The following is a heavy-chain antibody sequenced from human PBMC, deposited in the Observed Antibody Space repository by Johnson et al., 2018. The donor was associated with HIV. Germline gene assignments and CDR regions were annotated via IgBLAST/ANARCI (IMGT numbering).Heavy chain of an antibody. J-gene: IGHJ3*01. CDR1: GFTFSSYG. D-gene: IGHD6-19*01. CDR2: ISWNSGSI. Sequence: VQLVESGGGVVQPGRSLRVSCAASGFTFSSYGMHWVRQAPGKGLEWVSGISWNSGSIGYADSVKGRFTISRDNAKNSLYLQMNSLRAEDTAVYYCAKGTSRGWADAFDVWGQGTMVTVSS. CDR3: AKGTSRGWADAFDV. V-gene: IGHV3-9*01.